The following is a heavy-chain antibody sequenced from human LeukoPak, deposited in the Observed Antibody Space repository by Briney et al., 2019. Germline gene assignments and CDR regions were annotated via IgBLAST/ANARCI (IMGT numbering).Heavy chain of an antibody. D-gene: IGHD6-19*01. CDR2: IKEDGSEQ. CDR3: ARDVSNSGWYEGTFDV. Sequence: ETLSLTCAVSGDSITTSNWWNWVRQTPGEGLEWVANIKEDGSEQYYVDSVKGRFTITRDNAKNLLYLQVNSLRAEDTAVYYCARDVSNSGWYEGTFDVWGQGTMVTVSS. CDR1: GDSITTSNW. J-gene: IGHJ3*01. V-gene: IGHV3-7*03.